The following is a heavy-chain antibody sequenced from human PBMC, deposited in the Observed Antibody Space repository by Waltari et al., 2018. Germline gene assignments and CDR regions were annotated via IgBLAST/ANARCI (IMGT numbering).Heavy chain of an antibody. Sequence: QVQLVQSGAEVKKPGASVKVSCKVSGYTLTELSMHWVRQAPGKGLEWMGGFAPEDGETIYAQKFQGRVTMTEDTSTDTAYMELSSLRSEDTAVYYCATGAQSDDFWSGRYWYFDLWGRGTLVTVSS. V-gene: IGHV1-24*01. CDR2: FAPEDGET. J-gene: IGHJ2*01. CDR3: ATGAQSDDFWSGRYWYFDL. D-gene: IGHD3-3*01. CDR1: GYTLTELS.